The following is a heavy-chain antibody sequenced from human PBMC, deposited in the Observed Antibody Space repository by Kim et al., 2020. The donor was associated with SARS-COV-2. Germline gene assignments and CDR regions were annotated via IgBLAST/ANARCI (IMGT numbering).Heavy chain of an antibody. CDR1: GFTFSNYG. Sequence: GGSLRLSCAVSGFTFSNYGMTWVRQAPGKGLEWVSGISGSGDTTTYADSVKGRFTISRDNSKNTLYLQMSSLRAEDTALYYCSNPRQPDYWGQGPLVTVS. V-gene: IGHV3-23*01. D-gene: IGHD6-13*01. CDR2: ISGSGDTT. CDR3: SNPRQPDY. J-gene: IGHJ4*02.